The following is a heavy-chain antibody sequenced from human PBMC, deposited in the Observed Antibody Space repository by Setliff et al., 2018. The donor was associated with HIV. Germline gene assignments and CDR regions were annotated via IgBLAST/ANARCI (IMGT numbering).Heavy chain of an antibody. V-gene: IGHV4-59*01. CDR3: ARDNGVAGFDY. Sequence: SETLSLTCTVSGGSISSYYWSWIRQPPGKGLEWIGYIYNSGSTNYNPSLKSRVTISVDTSKNQFSLNLSSVTAADTAVYYCARDNGVAGFDYWGQGTLVTVSS. D-gene: IGHD6-19*01. J-gene: IGHJ4*02. CDR1: GGSISSYY. CDR2: IYNSGST.